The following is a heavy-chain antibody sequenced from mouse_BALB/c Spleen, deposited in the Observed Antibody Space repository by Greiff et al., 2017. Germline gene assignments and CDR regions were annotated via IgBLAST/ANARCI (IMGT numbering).Heavy chain of an antibody. CDR2: IDPANGNT. Sequence: VQLQQSGAELVKPGASVKLSCTASGFNIKDTYMHWVKQRPEQGLEWIGRIDPANGNTKYDPKFQGKATITADTSSNTAYLQLSSLTSEDTAVYYCASSTMMGSMDDWGQGTSVTVSA. D-gene: IGHD2-4*01. CDR3: ASSTMMGSMDD. V-gene: IGHV14-3*02. CDR1: GFNIKDTY. J-gene: IGHJ4*01.